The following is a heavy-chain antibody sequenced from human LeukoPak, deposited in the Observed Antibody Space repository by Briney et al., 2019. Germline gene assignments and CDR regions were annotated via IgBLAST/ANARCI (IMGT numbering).Heavy chain of an antibody. J-gene: IGHJ6*02. Sequence: GESLKISCAASGFTFSNYAMSWARQAPGKGLEWVSAISGSGGSTYYADSVKGRFTISRDNSKNTLYLQMTSLRAEDSAVYYCARYCTSTSCADSSYYGMDVWGQGTTVTVSS. CDR3: ARYCTSTSCADSSYYGMDV. V-gene: IGHV3-23*01. CDR1: GFTFSNYA. D-gene: IGHD2-2*01. CDR2: ISGSGGST.